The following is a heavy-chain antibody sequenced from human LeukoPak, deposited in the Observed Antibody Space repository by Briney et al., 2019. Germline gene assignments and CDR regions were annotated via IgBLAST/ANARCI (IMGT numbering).Heavy chain of an antibody. J-gene: IGHJ4*02. D-gene: IGHD3-10*01. CDR3: AKGITMVRGVILDYFDY. Sequence: GGSLRLSCAASGFTFDDYAMHWVRQAPGKGLEWVSGISWNSGSIGYADSVKGRFTISRDNAKNSLYLQMNSLRAEDTALYYCAKGITMVRGVILDYFDYWGQGTLVTVSS. V-gene: IGHV3-9*01. CDR1: GFTFDDYA. CDR2: ISWNSGSI.